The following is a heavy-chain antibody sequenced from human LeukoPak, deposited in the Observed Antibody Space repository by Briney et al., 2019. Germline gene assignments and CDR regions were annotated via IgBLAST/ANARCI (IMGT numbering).Heavy chain of an antibody. Sequence: SETPSLTCAVNGGSFSGYYGSWIRQPPGKGLEWIGEINHSGRTNYNPSLTSRVTISVDTSKNQFSLKLSSVTPADTAVYYCARVSRRGSSWYEESWFDPWGQGTLVTVSS. D-gene: IGHD6-13*01. V-gene: IGHV4-34*01. CDR1: GGSFSGYY. CDR3: ARVSRRGSSWYEESWFDP. J-gene: IGHJ5*02. CDR2: INHSGRT.